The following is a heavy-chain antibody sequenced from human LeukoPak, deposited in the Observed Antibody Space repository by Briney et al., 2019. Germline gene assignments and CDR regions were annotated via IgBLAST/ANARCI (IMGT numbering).Heavy chain of an antibody. V-gene: IGHV3-23*01. J-gene: IGHJ5*02. CDR3: ATYGSGSYYNNWFDP. D-gene: IGHD3-10*01. Sequence: PGGSLRLSCAASGFTFSSYAMSWVRQAPGKGLEWVSAISGSGGSTYYADSVKGRFTISRDNSKNTLYLQMNSLRAEDTAVYCCATYGSGSYYNNWFDPWGQGTLVTVSS. CDR1: GFTFSSYA. CDR2: ISGSGGST.